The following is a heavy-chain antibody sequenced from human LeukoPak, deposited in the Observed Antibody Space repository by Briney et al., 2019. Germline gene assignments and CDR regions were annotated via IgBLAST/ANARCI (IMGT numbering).Heavy chain of an antibody. CDR3: ARLNYYDSTGYSPGYYMDV. CDR2: IYVTGST. D-gene: IGHD3-22*01. V-gene: IGHV4-4*07. J-gene: IGHJ6*03. Sequence: SETLSLTCTVSVGSIINYYWSWIRQPAGTGLEWVGRIYVTGSTIYNPSLQSRLSMSVDTSKNQFSLRLTSVTAADTAVYYCARLNYYDSTGYSPGYYMDVWGKGITVTVSS. CDR1: VGSIINYY.